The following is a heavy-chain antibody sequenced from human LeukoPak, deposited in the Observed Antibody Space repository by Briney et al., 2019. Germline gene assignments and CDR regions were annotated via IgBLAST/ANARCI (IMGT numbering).Heavy chain of an antibody. D-gene: IGHD6-13*01. CDR1: GGSISSGGYY. Sequence: SQTLSLTCTVSGGSISSGGYYWSWIRQHPGKGLEWIGYIYYSGSTYYNPSLKSRVTISVDTSKNQFSLKLSSVTAADTAVYYCARDHVIAAAGTYYYYGMEVWGQGTTVTVYS. V-gene: IGHV4-31*03. CDR2: IYYSGST. J-gene: IGHJ6*02. CDR3: ARDHVIAAAGTYYYYGMEV.